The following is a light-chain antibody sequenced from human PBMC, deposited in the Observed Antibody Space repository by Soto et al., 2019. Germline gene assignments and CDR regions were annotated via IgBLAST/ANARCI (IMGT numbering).Light chain of an antibody. V-gene: IGKV1-27*01. J-gene: IGKJ3*01. Sequence: DIQMTQSPSSLSASVGDRVTITCRASQGISHYLAWYQQKPGKVPKLLIYAASTLQSGVPSRFSGSGSGTDFTLTISSLQPEDVATYYCQKYNSARFTFGPGTKVDIK. CDR2: AAS. CDR1: QGISHY. CDR3: QKYNSARFT.